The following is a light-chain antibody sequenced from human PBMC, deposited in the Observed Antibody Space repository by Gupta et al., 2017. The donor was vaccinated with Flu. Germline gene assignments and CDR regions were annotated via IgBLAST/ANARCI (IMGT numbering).Light chain of an antibody. CDR3: YDAADNTWV. CDR1: ILAKKY. CDR2: KDS. V-gene: IGLV3-27*01. J-gene: IGLJ3*02. Sequence: SSELTQPSSVSVSPGPTARITCSGDILAKKYVRWFQLKPGQAPILVIYKDSERPSGIPERFSGSSSGTTVTLTVSRAQVEDEADYYCYDAADNTWVFGGGTKLTV.